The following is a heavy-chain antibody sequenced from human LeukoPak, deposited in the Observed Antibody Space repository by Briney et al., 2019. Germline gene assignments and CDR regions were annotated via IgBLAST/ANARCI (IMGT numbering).Heavy chain of an antibody. CDR3: ARGTLGTFDY. J-gene: IGHJ4*02. D-gene: IGHD1-7*01. CDR2: ISYDGSNK. V-gene: IGHV3-30*04. CDR1: GFTFSTYT. Sequence: GGSLRLSCAASGFTFSTYTMNWVRQAPGKGLEWVAVISYDGSNKYYADSVKGRFTISRDNSKNTLYLQMNSLRAEDTAVYYCARGTLGTFDYWGQGTLVTVSS.